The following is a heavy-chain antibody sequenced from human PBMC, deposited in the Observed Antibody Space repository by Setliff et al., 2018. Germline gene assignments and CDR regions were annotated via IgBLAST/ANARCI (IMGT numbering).Heavy chain of an antibody. Sequence: ASVKVSCKASGYTFTNYAMSWMRQAPGQGLEWMGWINTNTGNPSYAQGFTGRFVFSLDTSVSTAYLQISSLKSEASAVYYCARASRFGTIRYRGDYYMDVWGKGTTVTVSS. CDR1: GYTFTNYA. J-gene: IGHJ6*03. V-gene: IGHV7-4-1*02. D-gene: IGHD5-12*01. CDR2: INTNTGNP. CDR3: ARASRFGTIRYRGDYYMDV.